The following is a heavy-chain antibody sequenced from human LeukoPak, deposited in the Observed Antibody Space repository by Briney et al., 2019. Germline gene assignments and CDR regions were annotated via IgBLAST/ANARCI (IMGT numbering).Heavy chain of an antibody. J-gene: IGHJ5*02. Sequence: KSSEPRCLTGTVPGGSINSYYWSWIRQPPGKGLEWIGYFFYIGRTSYNPSLKSRVTISVDTSKNQFSLKLSSVTAADTAVYYCARHSGTYPYNWFDPWGQGTLVTVSS. CDR1: GGSINSYY. CDR3: ARHSGTYPYNWFDP. D-gene: IGHD1-26*01. V-gene: IGHV4-59*08. CDR2: FFYIGRT.